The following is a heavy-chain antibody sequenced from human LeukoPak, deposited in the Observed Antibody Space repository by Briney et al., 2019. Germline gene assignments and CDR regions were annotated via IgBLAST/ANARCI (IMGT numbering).Heavy chain of an antibody. V-gene: IGHV4-59*01. J-gene: IGHJ3*02. CDR1: GGSISSYY. Sequence: KASETLSLTCTVSGGSISSYYWSWIRQPPGKGLEWIGYIYYSGSTNYNPSLKSRVTISVDTSKNQFSLKLSSVTAADTAVYYCARGTEYYYDSSGYYPNPRAFDIWGQGTMVTVSS. D-gene: IGHD3-22*01. CDR2: IYYSGST. CDR3: ARGTEYYYDSSGYYPNPRAFDI.